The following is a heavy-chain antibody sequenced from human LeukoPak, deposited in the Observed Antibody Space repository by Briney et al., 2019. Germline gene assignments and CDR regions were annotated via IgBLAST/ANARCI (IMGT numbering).Heavy chain of an antibody. CDR2: IYYSGST. CDR1: GGSISSYY. V-gene: IGHV4-59*01. Sequence: SETLSLTCTVSGGSISSYYWSWIRQPPGKGLEWIGYIYYSGSTNYNPSLKSRVTISVDTSKNQFSLKLSSVTAADTAVYYCARTYYDILTGYYYFDYWGQGTLVTVSS. J-gene: IGHJ4*02. D-gene: IGHD3-9*01. CDR3: ARTYYDILTGYYYFDY.